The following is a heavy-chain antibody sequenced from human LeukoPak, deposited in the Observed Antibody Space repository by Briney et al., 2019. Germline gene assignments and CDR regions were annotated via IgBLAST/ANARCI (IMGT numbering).Heavy chain of an antibody. V-gene: IGHV4-59*01. D-gene: IGHD3-16*01. CDR3: ARASFRGDAPGAFDI. CDR2: IYYSGST. Sequence: SETLSLTCTVSGGSISSYYWSWIRQPPGKGLEWIGYIYYSGSTNYNPSLKSRVTISVDTSKNQFSLKLSSVTAADTAVYYCARASFRGDAPGAFDIWGQGTMVTVSS. CDR1: GGSISSYY. J-gene: IGHJ3*02.